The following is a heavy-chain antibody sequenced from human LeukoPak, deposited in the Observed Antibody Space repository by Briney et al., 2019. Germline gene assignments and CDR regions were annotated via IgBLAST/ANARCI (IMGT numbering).Heavy chain of an antibody. V-gene: IGHV4-61*08. J-gene: IGHJ4*02. Sequence: PSETLSLTCTVSGGSVSSGGYFWSWVWQPPGKGLEWIAYIYYSGSTNYNPSLKSRVTISVDTSKNQFSLKLSSVTAADTAVYYCARRRVGIAAAGTFDYWGQGTLVTVSS. D-gene: IGHD6-13*01. CDR1: GGSVSSGGYF. CDR3: ARRRVGIAAAGTFDY. CDR2: IYYSGST.